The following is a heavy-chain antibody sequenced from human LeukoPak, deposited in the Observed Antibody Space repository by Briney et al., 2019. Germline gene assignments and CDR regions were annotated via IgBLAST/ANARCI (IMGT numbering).Heavy chain of an antibody. CDR2: ISGYNGNT. CDR3: ARGRYCSSTSCYKVYYYYMDV. Sequence: ASVKVSCKASGYTFTSYGISWVRQAPGQGLEWMEWISGYNGNTNYAQKLQGRVTMTTDTSTSTAYMELRSLRSDDTAVYYCARGRYCSSTSCYKVYYYYMDVWGKGTTVTVSS. V-gene: IGHV1-18*01. J-gene: IGHJ6*03. CDR1: GYTFTSYG. D-gene: IGHD2-2*02.